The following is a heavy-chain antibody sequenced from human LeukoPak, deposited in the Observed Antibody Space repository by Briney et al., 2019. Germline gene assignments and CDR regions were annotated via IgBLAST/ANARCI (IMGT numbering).Heavy chain of an antibody. CDR1: GLSFNTYA. CDR3: ARALDV. Sequence: GGSLRLSCVDSGLSFNTYAMHWVRQAPGKGLEWVAAISYDGSYTYYRDSVRGRFTISRDNSKNTMYLQMNSLRAEDTAMYYCARALDVWGKGTTFTVSS. J-gene: IGHJ6*04. V-gene: IGHV3-30*04. CDR2: ISYDGSYT.